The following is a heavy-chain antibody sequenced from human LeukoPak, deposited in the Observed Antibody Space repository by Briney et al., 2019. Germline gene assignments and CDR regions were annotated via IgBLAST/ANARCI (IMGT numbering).Heavy chain of an antibody. CDR3: ARDCSSTSCYGMDV. CDR2: IYSGGST. CDR1: GFTVRSNY. J-gene: IGHJ6*02. Sequence: GGSLRLSCAASGFTVRSNYMSWVRQAPGKGLEWVSVIYSGGSTYYADSVKGRFTISRDNSKNTLYLQMNSLRAEDTAVYYCARDCSSTSCYGMDVWGQGTTVTVSS. D-gene: IGHD2-2*01. V-gene: IGHV3-53*01.